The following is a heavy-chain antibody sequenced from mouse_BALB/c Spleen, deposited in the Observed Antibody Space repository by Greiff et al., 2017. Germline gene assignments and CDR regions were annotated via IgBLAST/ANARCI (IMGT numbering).Heavy chain of an antibody. Sequence: LARPGAIYPGDGDTRYTQKFKGKATLTADKSSSTAYMQLSSLASEDSAVYYCARGAYDGYFFDYWGQGTTLTVSS. D-gene: IGHD2-3*01. J-gene: IGHJ2*01. V-gene: IGHV1-87*01. CDR3: ARGAYDGYFFDY. CDR2: IYPGDGDT.